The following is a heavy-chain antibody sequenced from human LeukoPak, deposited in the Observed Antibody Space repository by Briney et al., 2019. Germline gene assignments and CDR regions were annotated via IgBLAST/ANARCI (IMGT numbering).Heavy chain of an antibody. CDR3: ARDAYYYYDSSGYYQYYFDY. Sequence: ASVKVSCKASGYTFTSYDINWVRQATGQGLEWMGWMNPNSGNTGYAQKFQGRVTITRNTSTSTVYMELSSLRSEDTAVYYCARDAYYYYDSSGYYQYYFDYWGQGTLVTVSS. J-gene: IGHJ4*02. D-gene: IGHD3-22*01. CDR1: GYTFTSYD. V-gene: IGHV1-8*03. CDR2: MNPNSGNT.